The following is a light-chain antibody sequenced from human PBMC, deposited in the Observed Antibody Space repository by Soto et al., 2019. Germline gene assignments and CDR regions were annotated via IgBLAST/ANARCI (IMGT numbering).Light chain of an antibody. Sequence: QSVLTQPASVSGSPGQSITISCTGTSSDVGGYSYVSWYQQHPGKAPKLMIYEVRNRPSGVSNRFSASKSGNTASLTISGLQAEDESDYYCSSYTSSGTWVFGGGTKLPS. CDR3: SSYTSSGTWV. J-gene: IGLJ3*02. CDR2: EVR. CDR1: SSDVGGYSY. V-gene: IGLV2-14*01.